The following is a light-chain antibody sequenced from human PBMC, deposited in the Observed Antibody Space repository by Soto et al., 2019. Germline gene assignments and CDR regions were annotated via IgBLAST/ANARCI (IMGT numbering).Light chain of an antibody. CDR2: WAS. Sequence: EIVMTQSPDSLAVSLGERATINCKSSQSVLYSSNNKNYLAWYQQKPRQPPELLISWASTREFVVPDRFSGSGSGTDFTLTISSLQAEDVAVYYCQQYYGTPYTFGQGTKLEIK. V-gene: IGKV4-1*01. CDR1: QSVLYSSNNKNY. J-gene: IGKJ2*01. CDR3: QQYYGTPYT.